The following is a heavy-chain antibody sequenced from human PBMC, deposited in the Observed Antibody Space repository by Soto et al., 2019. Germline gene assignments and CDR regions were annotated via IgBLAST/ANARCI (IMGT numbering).Heavy chain of an antibody. CDR2: INPRFGDT. V-gene: IGHV1-2*02. D-gene: IGHD3-10*01. CDR1: GYTFTAYY. Sequence: QVQLVQSGAELKEPGDSVRVSCEASGYTFTAYYIHWVRQVPGQGLEWMGWINPRFGDTSYAQDFQGRVSMTRDTSISTVYMELSRLTSDDTAIYYCARNMDYYYGPGSGNGHGFWGQGTTVTVFS. J-gene: IGHJ6*02. CDR3: ARNMDYYYGPGSGNGHGF.